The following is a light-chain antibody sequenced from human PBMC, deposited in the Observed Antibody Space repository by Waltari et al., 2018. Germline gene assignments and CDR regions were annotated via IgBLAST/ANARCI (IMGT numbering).Light chain of an antibody. J-gene: IGLJ3*02. V-gene: IGLV2-23*02. CDR1: SSDVGSYNL. Sequence: QSALTQPASVSGSPGQSITISCTGTSSDVGSYNLVSWYQQHPGKAPKLSIYEVNKRPSGVSNRFSGSKSGNTASLTISGLQAEDEADYYCRSYAGSLFGGGTKLTVL. CDR3: RSYAGSL. CDR2: EVN.